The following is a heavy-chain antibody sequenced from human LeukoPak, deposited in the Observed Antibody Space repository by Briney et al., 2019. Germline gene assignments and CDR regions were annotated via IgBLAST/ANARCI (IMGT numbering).Heavy chain of an antibody. CDR3: ARVSYDSSGYYSHYYYYYMDV. CDR1: GGSFSGYY. CDR2: INHSGST. V-gene: IGHV4-34*01. Sequence: PSETLSLTCAVYGGSFSGYYWSWIRQPPGKGLEWIGEINHSGSTNYNPSLKSRVTISVDTSKNQFSLKLSSVTAADTAVYYCARVSYDSSGYYSHYYYYYMDVWGKGTTVAVSS. D-gene: IGHD3-22*01. J-gene: IGHJ6*03.